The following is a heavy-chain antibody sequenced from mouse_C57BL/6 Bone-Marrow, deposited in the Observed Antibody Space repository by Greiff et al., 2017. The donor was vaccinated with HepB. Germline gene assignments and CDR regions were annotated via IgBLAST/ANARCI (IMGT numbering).Heavy chain of an antibody. V-gene: IGHV1-81*01. CDR3: AAVLLPLFDY. CDR2: IYPRSGNT. Sequence: QVQLQQSGAELARPGASVKLSCKASGYTFTSYGISWVKQRTGQGLEWIVEIYPRSGNTYYNEKFKGKATLTADKSSSTAYMELRSLTSEDSAVYFCAAVLLPLFDYWGQGTTLTVSS. CDR1: GYTFTSYG. J-gene: IGHJ2*01. D-gene: IGHD1-1*01.